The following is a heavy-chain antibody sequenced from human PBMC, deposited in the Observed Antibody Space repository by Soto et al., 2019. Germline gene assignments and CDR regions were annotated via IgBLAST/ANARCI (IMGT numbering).Heavy chain of an antibody. CDR3: ARESQYWSGGSCYSYYYGMDV. CDR1: GFTFSSYW. D-gene: IGHD2-15*01. J-gene: IGHJ6*02. V-gene: IGHV3-7*01. CDR2: IKQDGSEK. Sequence: GGSLRLSCAASGFTFSSYWMSWVRQAPGKGLEWVANIKQDGSEKYYVDSVKGRFTISRDNAKNSLYLQMNSLRAEDTAVYYCARESQYWSGGSCYSYYYGMDVWGQGTTVTVSS.